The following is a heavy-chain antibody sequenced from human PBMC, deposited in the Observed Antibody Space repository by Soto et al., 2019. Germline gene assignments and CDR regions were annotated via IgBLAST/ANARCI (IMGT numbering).Heavy chain of an antibody. J-gene: IGHJ5*02. CDR3: ARGGDIVVVTAPLDH. V-gene: IGHV3-48*01. CDR1: GFSFSVYT. D-gene: IGHD2-21*02. CDR2: ITQTGDNT. Sequence: GGSLRLSCVASGFSFSVYTMNWFRQAPGQALEWLSFITQTGDNTYYADSVKGRFTISRDNARNSLYMELNNLRAGDTAVYYCARGGDIVVVTAPLDHWAQGTLVTVSS.